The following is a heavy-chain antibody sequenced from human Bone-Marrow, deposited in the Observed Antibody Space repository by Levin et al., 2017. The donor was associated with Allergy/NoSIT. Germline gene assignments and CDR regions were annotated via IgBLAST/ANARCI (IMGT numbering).Heavy chain of an antibody. Sequence: SCAVYGGSFSGYYWSWIRQPPGKGLEWIGEINHSGSTNYNPSLKSRVTISVDTSKNQFSLKLSSVTAADTAVYYCARGLVVVVPAANDAFDIWGQGTMVTVSS. V-gene: IGHV4-34*01. J-gene: IGHJ3*02. CDR1: GGSFSGYY. CDR2: INHSGST. D-gene: IGHD2-2*01. CDR3: ARGLVVVVPAANDAFDI.